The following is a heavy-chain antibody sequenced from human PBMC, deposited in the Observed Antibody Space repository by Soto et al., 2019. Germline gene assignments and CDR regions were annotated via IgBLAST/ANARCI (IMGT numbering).Heavy chain of an antibody. J-gene: IGHJ4*02. CDR3: ARARGYSSGWFQLYYFPY. V-gene: IGHV3-7*01. D-gene: IGHD6-19*01. Sequence: GGSLRLSCAASGFTFSSYWMSWVRQAPGKGLEWVANIKQDGSEKYYVDSVKGRFTISRDNAKNSLYLQMNSLRAEDTAVYYCARARGYSSGWFQLYYFPYWGQGTLVTVSS. CDR2: IKQDGSEK. CDR1: GFTFSSYW.